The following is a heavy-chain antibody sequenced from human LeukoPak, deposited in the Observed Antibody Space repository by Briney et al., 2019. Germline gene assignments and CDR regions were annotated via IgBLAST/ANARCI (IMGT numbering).Heavy chain of an antibody. V-gene: IGHV3-23*01. J-gene: IGHJ4*02. CDR3: AKDPKAYSASWNVDY. Sequence: PGGSLRLSCVASGFPLRSYAMSWVRQAPGKGLEWVSAISGSGGSTYYADSVKGRFTISRDNSKNTLYLQMNSLRAEDTAVYYCAKDPKAYSASWNVDYWGQGTLVTVSS. D-gene: IGHD6-13*01. CDR2: ISGSGGST. CDR1: GFPLRSYA.